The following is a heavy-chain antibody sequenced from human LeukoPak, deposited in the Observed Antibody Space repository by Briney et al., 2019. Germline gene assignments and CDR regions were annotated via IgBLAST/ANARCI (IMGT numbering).Heavy chain of an antibody. J-gene: IGHJ3*02. CDR2: IIPIFGTA. Sequence: SVKVSFKASGGTFISYAISWVRQPPGQGLEWMGGIIPIFGTANYAQKFQGRVTITTDESTSTAYMELSSLRSEDTAVYFCARDSLRTTGTTGAFDIRGQGTMVTVSS. V-gene: IGHV1-69*05. D-gene: IGHD1-1*01. CDR1: GGTFISYA. CDR3: ARDSLRTTGTTGAFDI.